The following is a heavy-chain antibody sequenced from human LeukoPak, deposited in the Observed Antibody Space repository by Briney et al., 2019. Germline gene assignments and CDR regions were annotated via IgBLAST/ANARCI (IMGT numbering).Heavy chain of an antibody. CDR2: IKKDGSEK. V-gene: IGHV3-7*01. CDR1: GFTFSSYW. D-gene: IGHD5-18*01. CDR3: ARHLSGVTGYTYGRGIDY. Sequence: GGSLRLSCAVSGFTFSSYWMSWVRQAPRKGLEWVANIKKDGSEKYYVDSVKGRFTISRDNAKKSLYLQMNSLSAEDTAVYYCARHLSGVTGYTYGRGIDYWGQGTLVTVSS. J-gene: IGHJ4*02.